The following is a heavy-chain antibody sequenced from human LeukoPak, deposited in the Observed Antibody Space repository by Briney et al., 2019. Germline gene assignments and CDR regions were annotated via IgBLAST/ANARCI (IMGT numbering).Heavy chain of an antibody. D-gene: IGHD2-2*01. CDR3: ARDLTDIVVVPAATYYYYGMDV. CDR1: GFTFSSYA. CDR2: ISYDGSNK. Sequence: GRSLRLSCAASGFTFSSYAMQWVRHAPGKGLEWVAVISYDGSNKYYADSVKGRFTISRDNSKNTLYLQMNSLRAEDTAVYYCARDLTDIVVVPAATYYYYGMDVWGQGTTVTVSS. J-gene: IGHJ6*02. V-gene: IGHV3-30-3*01.